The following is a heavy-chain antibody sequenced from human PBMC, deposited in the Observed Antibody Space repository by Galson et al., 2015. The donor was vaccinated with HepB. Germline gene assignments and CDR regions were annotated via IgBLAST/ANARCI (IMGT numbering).Heavy chain of an antibody. CDR3: ATPPGATKAPGPLYY. CDR1: GFTFSSYA. Sequence: SLRLSCAASGFTFSSYAMSWVRRAPGKGLEWVSAISDSGGSTYYADSVKGRFTISRDNSKNTLYLQMNSLRAEDTAVYYCATPPGATKAPGPLYYWGQGTLVTVSS. CDR2: ISDSGGST. V-gene: IGHV3-23*01. D-gene: IGHD1-26*01. J-gene: IGHJ4*02.